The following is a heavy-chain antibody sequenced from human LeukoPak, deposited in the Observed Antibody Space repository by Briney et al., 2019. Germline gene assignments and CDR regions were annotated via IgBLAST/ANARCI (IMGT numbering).Heavy chain of an antibody. CDR3: ARGLRYFDLDY. V-gene: IGHV3-30*03. CDR2: ISYDGSNK. Sequence: PGGSLRLSCAASGFTFSSYSMNWVGQAPGKGLEWVAVISYDGSNKYYADSVKGRFTLSRDNAKNTLYLQMNSLRAEDTAVYYCARGLRYFDLDYWGQGTLVTVSS. J-gene: IGHJ4*02. CDR1: GFTFSSYS. D-gene: IGHD3-9*01.